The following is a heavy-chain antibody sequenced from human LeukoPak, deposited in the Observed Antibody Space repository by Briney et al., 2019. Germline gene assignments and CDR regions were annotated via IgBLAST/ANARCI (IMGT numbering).Heavy chain of an antibody. CDR2: IYTSGIT. CDR1: GGSISSYY. J-gene: IGHJ4*02. Sequence: PSETLSLTCTVSGGSISSYYWSWIRQPPGKGLEWIGYIYTSGITNYNPSLKSRVTISVDTSKNQFSLKLSSVTAADTAVYYCARRHPGTLGPTYDYWGQGTLVTVSS. V-gene: IGHV4-4*09. D-gene: IGHD1-7*01. CDR3: ARRHPGTLGPTYDY.